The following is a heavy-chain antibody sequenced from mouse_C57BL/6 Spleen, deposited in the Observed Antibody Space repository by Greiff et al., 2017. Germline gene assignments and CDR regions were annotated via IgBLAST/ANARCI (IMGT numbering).Heavy chain of an antibody. CDR1: GYAFTNYL. V-gene: IGHV1-54*01. Sequence: QVQLQQSGAELVRPGTSVKVSCKASGYAFTNYLIEWVKQRPGPGLEWIGVINPGSGGTNYNEKFKGKATLTADKSSSTAYMQLSSLTSEDSAVYFCASYYFDYWGQGTTLTVSS. J-gene: IGHJ2*01. CDR3: ASYYFDY. CDR2: INPGSGGT.